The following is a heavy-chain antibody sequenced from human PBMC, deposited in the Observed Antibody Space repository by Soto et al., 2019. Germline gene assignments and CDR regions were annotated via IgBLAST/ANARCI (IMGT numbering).Heavy chain of an antibody. J-gene: IGHJ4*02. CDR1: GYTFTCYA. CDR2: INAGNGNT. Sequence: GASVKVSCKASGYTFTCYAMHWVRQAPRQRLEWMGWINAGNGNTKYSQKFQGRVTITRDTSASTAYMELSSLRSEDTAVYYCARPYGDYSNDYWGQATLVTVSS. V-gene: IGHV1-3*01. D-gene: IGHD4-17*01. CDR3: ARPYGDYSNDY.